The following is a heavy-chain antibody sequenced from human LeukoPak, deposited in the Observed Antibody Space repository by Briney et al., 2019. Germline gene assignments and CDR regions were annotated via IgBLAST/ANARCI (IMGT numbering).Heavy chain of an antibody. CDR2: ISYDGSNK. J-gene: IGHJ4*02. D-gene: IGHD3-10*01. V-gene: IGHV3-30*04. CDR3: ARYEVRGVIIVRLGFDY. CDR1: GFTFSSYA. Sequence: GRSLRLSCAASGFTFSSYAMHWVRQAPGKGLEWVAVISYDGSNKHYADSVKGRFTISRDNSKNTLYLQMNSLRAEDTAVYYCARYEVRGVIIVRLGFDYWGQGTLVTVSS.